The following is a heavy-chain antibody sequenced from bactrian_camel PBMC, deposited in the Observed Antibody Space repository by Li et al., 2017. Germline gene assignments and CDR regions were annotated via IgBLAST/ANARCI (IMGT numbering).Heavy chain of an antibody. Sequence: HVQLVESGGGSVQAGGSLTLSCEASGFPFSTYHMTWVRQAPGKGLEWGSSIYSDGTNRYYADSVKGRFTISRDNAKNTLYLQLNSLKTEDTAMYYCANPNRLAPSGWHGLYEYNYWGQETQVAVS. CDR1: GFPFSTYH. V-gene: IGHV3-2*01. CDR3: ANPNRLAPSGWHGLYEYNY. D-gene: IGHD7*01. J-gene: IGHJ4*01. CDR2: IYSDGTNR.